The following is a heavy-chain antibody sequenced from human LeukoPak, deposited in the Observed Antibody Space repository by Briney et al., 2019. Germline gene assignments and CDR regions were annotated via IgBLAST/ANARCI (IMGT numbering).Heavy chain of an antibody. Sequence: GAVRLSCAASGFTFSCYAMSWVRQSPGKGLDWVSAISGSGGSTYYADSVKGRFTISRDNSKNTLYLQMNSLRAEDTAVYYCAKDALYSGSYSCFDYWGQGTLVTVSS. D-gene: IGHD1-26*01. CDR1: GFTFSCYA. CDR3: AKDALYSGSYSCFDY. CDR2: ISGSGGST. V-gene: IGHV3-23*01. J-gene: IGHJ4*02.